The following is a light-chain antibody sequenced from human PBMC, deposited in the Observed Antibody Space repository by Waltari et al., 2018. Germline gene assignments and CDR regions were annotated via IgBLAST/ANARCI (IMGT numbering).Light chain of an antibody. V-gene: IGKV2-30*01. CDR3: MQGTHLPRT. Sequence: DVVMTQSPLSLHVRLGQPASISCRSSQSLVNSDGNTYLNWFQQRPGQSPRRLSYKVSRRESGGPDRFSGSGSGTDFTLKISRVEAEDVGFYYCMQGTHLPRTFGQGSKVEIK. CDR1: QSLVNSDGNTY. J-gene: IGKJ1*01. CDR2: KVS.